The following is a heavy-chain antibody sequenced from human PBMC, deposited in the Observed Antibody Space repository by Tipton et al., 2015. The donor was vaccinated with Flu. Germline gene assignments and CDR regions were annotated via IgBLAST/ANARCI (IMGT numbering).Heavy chain of an antibody. CDR3: AREFLFFGELSTAYYFDS. Sequence: TLSLTCTVSGGSISSYYWSWIRQPPGKGLEWIGYIYYSGSTNYNPSLKSRVTISVDTSKNQFSLKLKSMTAADTAVYYCAREFLFFGELSTAYYFDSWGHGTPVTVSS. V-gene: IGHV4-59*08. D-gene: IGHD3-16*01. CDR2: IYYSGST. CDR1: GGSISSYY. J-gene: IGHJ4*01.